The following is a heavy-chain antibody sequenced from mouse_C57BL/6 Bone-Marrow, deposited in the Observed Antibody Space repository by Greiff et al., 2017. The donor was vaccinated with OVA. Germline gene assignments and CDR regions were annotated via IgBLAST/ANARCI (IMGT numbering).Heavy chain of an antibody. CDR2: INPNNGGT. V-gene: IGHV1-26*01. D-gene: IGHD2-1*01. CDR1: GYTFTDYY. CDR3: ARSLLPPRFDY. J-gene: IGHJ2*01. Sequence: EVQLQQSGPELVKPGASVKISCKASGYTFTDYYMNWVKQSHGKSLEWIGDINPNNGGTSYNQKFKGKATLTVDKSSSTAYMELRSLTSEDSAVYYCARSLLPPRFDYRGQGTTLTVSS.